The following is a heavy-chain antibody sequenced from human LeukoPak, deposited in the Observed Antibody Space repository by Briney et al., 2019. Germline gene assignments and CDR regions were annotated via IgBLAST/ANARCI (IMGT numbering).Heavy chain of an antibody. CDR1: GFTFGDYA. CDR3: VRYSGDADY. D-gene: IGHD5-12*01. V-gene: IGHV3-49*03. J-gene: IGHJ4*02. Sequence: PGGSLRLSCTASGFTFGDYAMSWFRQAPGKGLEWVGLIRSKVYGGTTEYAASVKGRFTISRDDSKSIAYLQMNSLKTEDTAVYYCVRYSGDADYWGQGTLVTVSS. CDR2: IRSKVYGGTT.